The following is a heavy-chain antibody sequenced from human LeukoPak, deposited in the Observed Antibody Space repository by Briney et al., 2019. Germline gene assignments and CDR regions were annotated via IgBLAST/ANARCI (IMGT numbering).Heavy chain of an antibody. CDR3: ARARLTPNYSNYFYYYYGMDV. CDR1: GGSFSGYY. J-gene: IGHJ6*02. CDR2: INHSGST. D-gene: IGHD4-11*01. V-gene: IGHV4-34*01. Sequence: SETLSLTCAVYGGSFSGYYWSWIRQPPGKGLEWIGEINHSGSTNYNPSLKSRVTISVDTSKNQFSLKLSSVTAADTAVYYCARARLTPNYSNYFYYYYGMDVRGQGTTVTVSS.